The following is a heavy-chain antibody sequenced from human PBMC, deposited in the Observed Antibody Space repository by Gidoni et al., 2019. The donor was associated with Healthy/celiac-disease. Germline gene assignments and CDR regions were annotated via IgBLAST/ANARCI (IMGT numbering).Heavy chain of an antibody. CDR3: AKTPERFLEWLLGAFDI. Sequence: EVQLLESGGGLVQPGGSLRLSCAASGFTFISYAMSWVRRAPGKGLEWVSAISGSGGSTYYADSVKGRFTISRDNSKNTLYLQMNSLRAEDTAVYYCAKTPERFLEWLLGAFDIWGQGTMVTVSS. CDR2: ISGSGGST. D-gene: IGHD3-3*01. V-gene: IGHV3-23*01. J-gene: IGHJ3*02. CDR1: GFTFISYA.